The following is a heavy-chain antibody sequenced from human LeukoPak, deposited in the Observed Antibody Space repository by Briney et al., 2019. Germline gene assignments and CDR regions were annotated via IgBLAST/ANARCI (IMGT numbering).Heavy chain of an antibody. CDR1: GFPFTTYW. CDR3: ARAGVRWERLDWFDP. CDR2: ISSSSSYI. Sequence: GGSLRLSCAASGFPFTTYWMSWVRQAPGKGLEWVSSISSSSSYIYYADSVKGRFTISRDNAKNSLYLQMNSLRAEDTAVYYCARAGVRWERLDWFDPWGQGTLVTVSS. J-gene: IGHJ5*02. V-gene: IGHV3-21*01. D-gene: IGHD1-26*01.